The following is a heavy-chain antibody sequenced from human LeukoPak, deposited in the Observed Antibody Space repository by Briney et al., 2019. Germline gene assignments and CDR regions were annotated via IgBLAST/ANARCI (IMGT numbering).Heavy chain of an antibody. CDR3: AKLICDSKDCSY. J-gene: IGHJ4*02. D-gene: IGHD2-21*02. CDR2: IWYDGNNK. CDR1: GFTFSSYG. Sequence: QPGGSLRLSCAASGFTFSSYGMHWLRQAPGKGLEWVAAIWYDGNNKYYADSAKGRFAISRDTSKNTLYLQLNSLRVEDTAIYYCAKLICDSKDCSYWGQGTLVTVSS. V-gene: IGHV3-33*06.